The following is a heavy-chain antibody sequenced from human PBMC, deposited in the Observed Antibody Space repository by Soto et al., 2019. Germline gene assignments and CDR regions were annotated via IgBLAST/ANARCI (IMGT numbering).Heavy chain of an antibody. D-gene: IGHD6-13*01. Sequence: ASVKVPCKASGYTFTSYAMHWVRQAPGQRLEWMGWINAGNGNTKYSQKFQGRVTITRDTSASTAYMELSSLRSEDTAVYYCARSTHSSSSGDNFDYWGQGTLVPVSS. J-gene: IGHJ4*02. V-gene: IGHV1-3*01. CDR1: GYTFTSYA. CDR2: INAGNGNT. CDR3: ARSTHSSSSGDNFDY.